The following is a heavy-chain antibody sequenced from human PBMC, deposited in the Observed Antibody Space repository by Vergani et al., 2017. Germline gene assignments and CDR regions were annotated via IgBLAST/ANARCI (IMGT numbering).Heavy chain of an antibody. J-gene: IGHJ6*02. CDR3: TTDPRYCGDGSCYWLRDHHYYGMDV. CDR2: IKSTFDRGTT. D-gene: IGHD2-21*01. V-gene: IGHV3-15*07. Sequence: EVQLVESGGGIVKPGGSLRLSCVASGFSFRNAWMNWVRRTPGKGLELVGRIKSTFDRGTTDYAAAVKGRFTISRDDSNNTLFLQMNGLKTEDIGVYYCTTDPRYCGDGSCYWLRDHHYYGMDVWGQGTTVTVSS. CDR1: GFSFRNAW.